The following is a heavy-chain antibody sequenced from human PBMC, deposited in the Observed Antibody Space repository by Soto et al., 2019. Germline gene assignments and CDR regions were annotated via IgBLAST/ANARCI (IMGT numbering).Heavy chain of an antibody. CDR2: IYYSGST. V-gene: IGHV4-59*08. D-gene: IGHD5-12*01. J-gene: IGHJ4*02. Sequence: SETLSLTCTVSGGSISSYYWSWIRQPPGKGLEWIGYIYYSGSTNYNPSLKSRVTISVDTSKNQFSLKLSSVTAADTAVYYCARLTVSGHDSGYFDYWGQGTLVTVSS. CDR1: GGSISSYY. CDR3: ARLTVSGHDSGYFDY.